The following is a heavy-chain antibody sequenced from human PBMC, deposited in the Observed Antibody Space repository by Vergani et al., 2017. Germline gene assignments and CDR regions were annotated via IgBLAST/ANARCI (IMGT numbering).Heavy chain of an antibody. CDR1: GFSFSSYS. V-gene: IGHV3-21*02. J-gene: IGHJ3*02. D-gene: IGHD4-17*01. Sequence: EVQLVESGGGLVKPGGSLRLSCAASGFSFSSYSMNWVRQAPGKGLEWVASISGSSSYVFYRDSVEGRFTITRDNAKKSVYLQMNSLRAEDTAVYYCARVMTTETTDLDGFDIWGQGTMVGVSS. CDR2: ISGSSSYV. CDR3: ARVMTTETTDLDGFDI.